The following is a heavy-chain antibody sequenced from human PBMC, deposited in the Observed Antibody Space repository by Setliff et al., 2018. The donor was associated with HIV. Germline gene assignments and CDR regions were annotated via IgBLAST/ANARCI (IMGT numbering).Heavy chain of an antibody. CDR3: ARLRITMIMMLNYFDY. J-gene: IGHJ4*02. D-gene: IGHD3-22*01. V-gene: IGHV1-18*01. CDR1: GYTFNNYG. CDR2: INTHSGYT. Sequence: GASVKVSCKASGYTFNNYGISWVRQAPGQGLEWMGWINTHSGYTNYAQNVQGRVTVTMDTSTSTAYMELRSLKSDDTAVYFCARLRITMIMMLNYFDYWGQGTLVTVS.